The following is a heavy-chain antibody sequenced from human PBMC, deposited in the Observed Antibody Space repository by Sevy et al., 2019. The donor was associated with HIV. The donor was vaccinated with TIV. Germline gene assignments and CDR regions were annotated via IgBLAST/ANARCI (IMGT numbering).Heavy chain of an antibody. CDR3: AAAREYYEDNSGYLDY. V-gene: IGHV1-24*01. CDR1: GYTLTQLS. CDR2: FDPEDGET. J-gene: IGHJ4*02. Sequence: ASVKVSCKVSGYTLTQLSIHWVRRAPGKGPEWMGRFDPEDGETIYAQKFQGRITMTEDTSTDTAYVELSSLRSEDTAVYYCAAAREYYEDNSGYLDYWGQGTRVTVSS. D-gene: IGHD3-22*01.